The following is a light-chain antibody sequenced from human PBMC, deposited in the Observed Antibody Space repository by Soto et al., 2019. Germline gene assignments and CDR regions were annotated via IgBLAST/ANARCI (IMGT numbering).Light chain of an antibody. Sequence: SVLTQPPSASGSPGQSVTISCTGTSSDVGGYNYVSWYQQHPGKAPKLMIYEVSKRPSGVPDRFSGSKSGNTASLTVSGLQAEDEADYYCSSYAGSTTVFGGGTKLTVL. CDR1: SSDVGGYNY. J-gene: IGLJ2*01. V-gene: IGLV2-8*01. CDR3: SSYAGSTTV. CDR2: EVS.